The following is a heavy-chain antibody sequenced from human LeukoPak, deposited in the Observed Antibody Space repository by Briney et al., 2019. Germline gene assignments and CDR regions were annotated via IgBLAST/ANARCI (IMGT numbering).Heavy chain of an antibody. J-gene: IGHJ4*02. V-gene: IGHV3-48*03. D-gene: IGHD3-10*01. CDR2: ISSSGSTI. CDR1: GFTFSSYE. Sequence: PGGSLRLSCAASGFTFSSYEMNWVRRAPGKGLEWGSYISSSGSTIYYADSVKGRFTISRDNAKNSLYLQMNSLRAEDTAVYYCARNYYGSGSYAPPDYWGQGTLVTVSS. CDR3: ARNYYGSGSYAPPDY.